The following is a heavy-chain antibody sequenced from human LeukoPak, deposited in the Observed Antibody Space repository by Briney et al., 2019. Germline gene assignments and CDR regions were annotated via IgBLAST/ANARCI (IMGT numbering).Heavy chain of an antibody. CDR2: IYPGDSDT. CDR1: GYSFSIYW. J-gene: IGHJ4*02. CDR3: AKIDRQYCSRSSCYALDY. V-gene: IGHV5-51*01. Sequence: GESLKISCQGSGYSFSIYWIGWVRQMPGKGLEWMGIIYPGDSDTRYSPSFQGQVTISVDKSISTAYLQWSSLKASDTAIYYCAKIDRQYCSRSSCYALDYWGQGTQVTVSS. D-gene: IGHD2-2*01.